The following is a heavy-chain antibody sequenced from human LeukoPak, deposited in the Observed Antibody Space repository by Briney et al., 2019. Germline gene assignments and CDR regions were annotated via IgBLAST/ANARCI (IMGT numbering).Heavy chain of an antibody. CDR1: GFTFRSKW. V-gene: IGHV3-74*03. CDR3: VRDFEIVTTPAGITPGDDFDY. D-gene: IGHD2/OR15-2a*01. Sequence: PGGSLRLSCVASGFTFRSKWMHWVRQAPGKGLVWVARINTDGSIRTYADSVQGRLTISRDNAKNTVDLQMNSLRVEDSAVYYCVRDFEIVTTPAGITPGDDFDYWGQGVLVTVSA. CDR2: INTDGSIR. J-gene: IGHJ4*02.